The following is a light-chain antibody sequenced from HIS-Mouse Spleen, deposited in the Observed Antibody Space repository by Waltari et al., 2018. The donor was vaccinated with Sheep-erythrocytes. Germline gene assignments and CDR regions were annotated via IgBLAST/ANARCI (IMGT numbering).Light chain of an antibody. J-gene: IGLJ3*02. CDR3: QAWDSSTWV. CDR1: TLGDKY. Sequence: SYELTQPPSVSVSPGQTASITCSGDTLGDKYACWYQQKPGQSPGLVIYQDSKRPSGIPERFSGSNSGNTATLTISGTQAMDEADYYCQAWDSSTWVFGGGTKLTVL. V-gene: IGLV3-1*01. CDR2: QDS.